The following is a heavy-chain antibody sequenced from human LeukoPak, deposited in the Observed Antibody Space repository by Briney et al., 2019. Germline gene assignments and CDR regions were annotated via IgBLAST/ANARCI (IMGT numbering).Heavy chain of an antibody. CDR2: ISGNGGTP. CDR3: AKSTPYAFDI. Sequence: GGSLRLSCAASGFTFSNYAMNWVRQAPGKGLEWVSGISGNGGTPDYADSVKGRFTISRDNSKNTLYMQMISLRPEDTAMYYCAKSTPYAFDIWGQGTMVTVSS. J-gene: IGHJ3*02. CDR1: GFTFSNYA. V-gene: IGHV3-23*01. D-gene: IGHD1-1*01.